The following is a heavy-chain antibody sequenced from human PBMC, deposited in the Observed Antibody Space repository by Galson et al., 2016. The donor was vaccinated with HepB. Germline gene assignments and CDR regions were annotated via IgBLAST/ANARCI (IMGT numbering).Heavy chain of an antibody. Sequence: SVKVSCKASGYTFNTYSISWVRQAPGHGLEWMGVIHPNDSRTDYAPRFQGRVTMTKDTSTTTVYLGLKRLRSADTAVYFCARRLRDRFYGDFFFDLWGQGTLVTVSS. CDR2: IHPNDSRT. J-gene: IGHJ4*02. CDR3: ARRLRDRFYGDFFFDL. D-gene: IGHD4-17*01. CDR1: GYTFNTYS. V-gene: IGHV1-46*02.